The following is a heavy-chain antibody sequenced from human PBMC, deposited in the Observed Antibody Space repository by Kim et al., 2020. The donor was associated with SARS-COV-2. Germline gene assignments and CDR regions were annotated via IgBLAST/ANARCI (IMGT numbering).Heavy chain of an antibody. J-gene: IGHJ3*02. V-gene: IGHV3-53*01. CDR3: ARVRPYSCSSTSCYEAFGI. D-gene: IGHD2-2*01. CDR2: IYSGGST. CDR1: GFTVSSNY. Sequence: GGSLRLSCAASGFTVSSNYMSWVRQAPGKGLEWVSVIYSGGSTYYADSVKGRFTISRDNAKNTLYLQMNSLRAEDTAVYYCARVRPYSCSSTSCYEAFGIWGHGAMFTVSS.